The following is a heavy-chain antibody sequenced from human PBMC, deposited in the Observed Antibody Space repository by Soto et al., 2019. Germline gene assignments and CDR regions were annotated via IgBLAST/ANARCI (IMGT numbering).Heavy chain of an antibody. CDR3: AIAPANYGEYYFNY. CDR1: GLTFSSYA. V-gene: IGHV3-30-3*01. Sequence: QVQLVESGGGVVQPGRSLRLSCAASGLTFSSYAMHWVRQSPGKGLEWVAVISYDGSNKYYADSVKGRFTISRDNSKNTLYLQMNSLRAEYTAVYYAAIAPANYGEYYFNYWGQGTKVTVSS. D-gene: IGHD4-17*01. J-gene: IGHJ4*02. CDR2: ISYDGSNK.